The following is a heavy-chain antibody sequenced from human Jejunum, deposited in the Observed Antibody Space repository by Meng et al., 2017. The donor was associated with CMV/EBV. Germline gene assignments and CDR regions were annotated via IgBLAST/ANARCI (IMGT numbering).Heavy chain of an antibody. CDR1: GGSLSDYC. D-gene: IGHD6-6*01. CDR3: ARGLSTSSSGY. CDR2: VNHSKST. Sequence: QVQLQQWGAGLLKPSETLSLTCAVYGGSLSDYCCHWIRQPPGKGLEWIGEVNHSKSTNYNPSLKSRITISLDTSKNQFSLKLSSVTAADTAIYYCARGLSTSSSGYWGQGTLVTVSS. J-gene: IGHJ4*02. V-gene: IGHV4-34*02.